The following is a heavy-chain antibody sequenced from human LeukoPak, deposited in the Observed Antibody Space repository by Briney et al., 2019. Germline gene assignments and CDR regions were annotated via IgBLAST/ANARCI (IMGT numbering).Heavy chain of an antibody. CDR3: ARDRYDSDYDNYYYYGMDI. J-gene: IGHJ6*02. V-gene: IGHV3-21*03. Sequence: GGALRFSCEPSVFAFSSYSTSWLRQAPGKGLEWVPSISSSSNYIYYADSVKGRFTISRDNAKTSLYLQMNSLRAEDTAVYYCARDRYDSDYDNYYYYGMDIWGQGTTVTVSS. CDR1: VFAFSSYS. D-gene: IGHD5-12*01. CDR2: ISSSSNYI.